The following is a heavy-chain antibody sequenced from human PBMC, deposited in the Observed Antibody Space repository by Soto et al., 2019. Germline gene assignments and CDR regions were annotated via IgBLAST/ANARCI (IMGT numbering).Heavy chain of an antibody. Sequence: SETLSLTCAVYGGSFSGYYWSWIRQPPGKGLEWIGEINHSGSTNYNPSLKSRVTISVDTSKNQFSLKLSSVTAADTAVYYCARGVRPGSNIAVVPAAGGSFDYWGQGTLVTVSS. CDR1: GGSFSGYY. D-gene: IGHD2-2*01. V-gene: IGHV4-34*01. CDR3: ARGVRPGSNIAVVPAAGGSFDY. CDR2: INHSGST. J-gene: IGHJ4*02.